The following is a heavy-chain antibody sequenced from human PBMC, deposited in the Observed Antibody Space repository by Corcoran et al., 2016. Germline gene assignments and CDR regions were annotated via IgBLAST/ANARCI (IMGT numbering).Heavy chain of an antibody. V-gene: IGHV3-7*03. Sequence: EVQLVESGGGLVQPGGSLRLSCAASGFTFINYWMSWVRQAPGKGLEWVANIKQDGSEKPYVDSVNDRFTISRYNAKNSLYLQLNSLRAEDTAVYFCARGTTTVTTWGSHDFDYWGQGTLVTVSS. D-gene: IGHD4-17*01. J-gene: IGHJ4*02. CDR1: GFTFINYW. CDR2: IKQDGSEK. CDR3: ARGTTTVTTWGSHDFDY.